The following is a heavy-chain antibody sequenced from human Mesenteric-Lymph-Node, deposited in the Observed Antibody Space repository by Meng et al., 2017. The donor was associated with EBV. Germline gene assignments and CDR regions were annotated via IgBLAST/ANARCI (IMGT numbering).Heavy chain of an antibody. CDR3: AFSRLGDYFDS. Sequence: QITLKESCPTLVNPAHTVTLTCTFSGFSLTSRGVGVGWVRQPPGKALEWLALIYWDDDRRFTPSLKNRLTIAKDTSRDQVFLTLTDMDPVDTGTYYCAFSRLGDYFDSWGQGTLVTVSS. J-gene: IGHJ4*02. V-gene: IGHV2-5*02. CDR2: IYWDDDR. D-gene: IGHD3-10*01. CDR1: GFSLTSRGVG.